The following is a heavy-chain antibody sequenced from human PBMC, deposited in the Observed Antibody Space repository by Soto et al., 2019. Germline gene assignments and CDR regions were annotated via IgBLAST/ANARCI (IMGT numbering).Heavy chain of an antibody. Sequence: SETLSLTCTVSGGSVSTGMKYWGWVRQPPGKALELIGYMYKTGETLLNSSLKSRVTLSMETSKNQFSLTLSSVTAADTAVYFCMKAHESGDFLGMSVWGPGTTVTVSS. D-gene: IGHD3-10*01. CDR2: MYKTGET. V-gene: IGHV4-61*01. J-gene: IGHJ6*02. CDR3: MKAHESGDFLGMSV. CDR1: GGSVSTGMKY.